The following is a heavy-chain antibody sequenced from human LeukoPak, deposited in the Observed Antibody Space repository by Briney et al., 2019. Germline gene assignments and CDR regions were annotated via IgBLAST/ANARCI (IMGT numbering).Heavy chain of an antibody. V-gene: IGHV3-48*03. CDR1: GFTFSSFE. CDR2: ISSSGSTV. D-gene: IGHD3-16*02. CDR3: AREGYVWGNYRHFDN. Sequence: GGSLRLSCAASGFTFSSFELNWVRQAPGKGLEWLSYISSSGSTVYYADSVKGRFTISRDNAKNSLYLQMSSLRAEDTALYYCAREGYVWGNYRHFDNWGQGTLVTVSS. J-gene: IGHJ4*02.